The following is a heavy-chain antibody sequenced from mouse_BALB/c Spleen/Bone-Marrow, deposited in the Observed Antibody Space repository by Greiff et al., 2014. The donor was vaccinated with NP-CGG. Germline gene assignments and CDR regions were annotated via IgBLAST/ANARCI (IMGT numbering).Heavy chain of an antibody. V-gene: IGHV1-9*01. CDR3: ARRAYYRFDGSWFAY. D-gene: IGHD2-14*01. CDR2: ILPGSPST. J-gene: IGHJ3*01. CDR1: GYTFSTYW. Sequence: SGAELMKPGASVKISCKATGYTFSTYWIEWVKQRPGHGLEWIGEILPGSPSTNYNAKFKGKATFTADTSSNTASMQLSSLTSGDSAVYYCARRAYYRFDGSWFAYWGQGTPLTVSA.